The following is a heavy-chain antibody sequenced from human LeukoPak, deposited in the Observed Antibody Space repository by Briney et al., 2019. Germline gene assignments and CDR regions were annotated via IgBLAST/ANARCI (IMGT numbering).Heavy chain of an antibody. CDR1: GFAFSSYS. V-gene: IGHV3-21*01. J-gene: IGHJ3*02. Sequence: KPGGSLRLSCAASGFAFSSYSMNWVRQAPGKGLEWVSSISSSSSYIYYADSVKGRFTISRDNAENSLYLQMDSLRAEDTAVYYCAREGSFLRFPDAFDIWGQGTMVTVSS. D-gene: IGHD4-17*01. CDR3: AREGSFLRFPDAFDI. CDR2: ISSSSSYI.